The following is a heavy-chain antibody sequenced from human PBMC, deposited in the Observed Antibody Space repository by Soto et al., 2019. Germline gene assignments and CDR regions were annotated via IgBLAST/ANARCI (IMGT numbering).Heavy chain of an antibody. CDR1: GGSISSGDYY. CDR3: ARSRGRWLQEDAFDI. J-gene: IGHJ3*02. CDR2: IYYSGST. V-gene: IGHV4-30-4*01. Sequence: QVQLQESGPGLVKPSQTLSLTCTVSGGSISSGDYYWSWIRQPPGKGLEWIGYIYYSGSTYYNPSVKSRVTISVDTSKNHFSLKLSSVTAADTAVYYCARSRGRWLQEDAFDIWGQGTMVTVSS. D-gene: IGHD1-26*01.